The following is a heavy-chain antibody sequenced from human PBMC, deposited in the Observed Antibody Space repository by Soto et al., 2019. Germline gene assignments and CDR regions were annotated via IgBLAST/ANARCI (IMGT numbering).Heavy chain of an antibody. CDR1: GHSLSSGGYY. D-gene: IGHD6-19*01. Sequence: SETLSLTCTVSGHSLSSGGYYWSWIRQHPGKGLEWVGYIYFTGSTLFNPSLKSRLAMSLDTSKNQFSLRLTSVTAADTAVYFCARDWGSSGWPNWGQGTLVTVSS. CDR2: IYFTGST. J-gene: IGHJ4*02. CDR3: ARDWGSSGWPN. V-gene: IGHV4-31*03.